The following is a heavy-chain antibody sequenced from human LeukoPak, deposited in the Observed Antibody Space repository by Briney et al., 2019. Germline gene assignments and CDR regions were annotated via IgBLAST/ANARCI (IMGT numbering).Heavy chain of an antibody. V-gene: IGHV3-23*01. Sequence: GGSLSLSCAASGFTFSSYAMSWVRQAPGKGLEWVSAISGSGGSTYYADSVKGRFTISRDNSKNTLYLQMNSLRAEDTAVYYCAKVVFRVVVPAIFDYWGQGTLVTVSS. J-gene: IGHJ4*02. CDR1: GFTFSSYA. CDR3: AKVVFRVVVPAIFDY. D-gene: IGHD2-2*01. CDR2: ISGSGGST.